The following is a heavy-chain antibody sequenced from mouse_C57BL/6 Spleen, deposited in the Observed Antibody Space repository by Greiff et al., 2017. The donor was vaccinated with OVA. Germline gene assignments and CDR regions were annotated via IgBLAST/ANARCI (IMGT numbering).Heavy chain of an antibody. CDR2: ISDGGSYT. J-gene: IGHJ1*03. CDR3: ARDYYGSSSYWYFDV. D-gene: IGHD1-1*01. V-gene: IGHV5-4*03. Sequence: EVMLVESGGGLVKPGGSLKLSCAASGFTFSSYAMSWVRQTPEKRLEWVATISDGGSYTYYPDNVQGRFTISRAHATNTLYLQMSHLKSEDTAMYYGARDYYGSSSYWYFDVWGTGTTVTVAS. CDR1: GFTFSSYA.